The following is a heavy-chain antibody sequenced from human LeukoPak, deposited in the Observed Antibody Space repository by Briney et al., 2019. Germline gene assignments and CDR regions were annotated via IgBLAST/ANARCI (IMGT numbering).Heavy chain of an antibody. D-gene: IGHD6-13*01. CDR1: GGSISSYY. J-gene: IGHJ4*02. Sequence: SETLSLTCTVSGGSISSYYWSWIRQPPGKGLEWIGYIYYSGSTNYNPSLKSRVTISVDTSKNQFSLKLSSVTAADTAVYYCASASSSRLYYFDYWGQGTLVTVSS. CDR2: IYYSGST. CDR3: ASASSSRLYYFDY. V-gene: IGHV4-59*12.